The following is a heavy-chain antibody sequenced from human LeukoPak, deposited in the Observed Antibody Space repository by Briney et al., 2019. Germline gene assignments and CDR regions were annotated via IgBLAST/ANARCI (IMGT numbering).Heavy chain of an antibody. V-gene: IGHV3-30-3*01. CDR1: GFPFSSYA. D-gene: IGHD3-10*01. Sequence: GGSLRLSCAASGFPFSSYAMHWVRQAPGEGLEWVTFISYDGSNKYYADSVKGRFTISRDNSKNTLYLQMNSLRAEDTAVYYCARDYYGSRTYSPFDYWGQGTLVTVSS. CDR3: ARDYYGSRTYSPFDY. J-gene: IGHJ4*02. CDR2: ISYDGSNK.